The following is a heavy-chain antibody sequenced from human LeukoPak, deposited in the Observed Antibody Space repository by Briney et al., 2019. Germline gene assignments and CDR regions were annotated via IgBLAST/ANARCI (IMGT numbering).Heavy chain of an antibody. V-gene: IGHV4-39*01. J-gene: IGHJ4*02. Sequence: SETLSLTCTVSDGSISSSSYYWGWIRQPPGKGLEWIGSIYYSGSTYYNPSLKSRVTVSVDTSKNQFSLKLSSVTAADTAVYYCASGESIVVVTAPYWPFDYWGQGTLVTVSS. D-gene: IGHD2-21*02. CDR3: ASGESIVVVTAPYWPFDY. CDR1: DGSISSSSYY. CDR2: IYYSGST.